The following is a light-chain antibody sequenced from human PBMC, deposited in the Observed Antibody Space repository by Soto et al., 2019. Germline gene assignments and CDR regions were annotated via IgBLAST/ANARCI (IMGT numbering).Light chain of an antibody. CDR1: SSDVGSYNR. Sequence: QSVLTQPPSVSGSPGQSVTISCTGTSSDVGSYNRVSWYQQPPGTAPKVMIYDVSNRPSGVPDRFSGSKSGNTASLTISALQAEYESDYYCSSYTSSSTYVFGTGTKVTVL. V-gene: IGLV2-18*02. CDR2: DVS. CDR3: SSYTSSSTYV. J-gene: IGLJ1*01.